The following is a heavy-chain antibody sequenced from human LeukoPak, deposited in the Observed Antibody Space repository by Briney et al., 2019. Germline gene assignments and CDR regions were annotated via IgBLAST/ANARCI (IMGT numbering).Heavy chain of an antibody. CDR1: GVSLDEYY. Sequence: SETLSLTCSVSGVSLDEYYWYWIRQSAGKRLEWIGRIYSSGSTNYAPSLKSRVTMSIDTSKRHLSLKLSSVTAADTGFYYCARLNGDGFDTWGQGTKVTVSS. CDR2: IYSSGST. V-gene: IGHV4-4*07. D-gene: IGHD2-8*01. CDR3: ARLNGDGFDT. J-gene: IGHJ3*02.